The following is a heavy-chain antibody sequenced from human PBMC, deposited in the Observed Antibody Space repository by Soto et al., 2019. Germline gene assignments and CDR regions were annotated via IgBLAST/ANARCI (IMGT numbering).Heavy chain of an antibody. CDR2: IYYSGST. J-gene: IGHJ5*02. V-gene: IGHV4-30-4*08. Sequence: NPSETLSLTCTVSGGSISSGDYYWSWIRQPPGKGLEWIGYIYYSGSTYYNPSLKSRVTMSVDTSKNQFSLKLSSGTAADTAVYDCARVRVSRSCGLFDLWGQGTLGNVSS. CDR1: GGSISSGDYY. D-gene: IGHD6-13*01. CDR3: ARVRVSRSCGLFDL.